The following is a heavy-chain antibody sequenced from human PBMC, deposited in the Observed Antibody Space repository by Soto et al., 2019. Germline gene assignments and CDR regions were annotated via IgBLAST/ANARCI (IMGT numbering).Heavy chain of an antibody. CDR3: ARVFKSDYVWGSYRPGYYYGMDV. CDR2: ISYDGSNK. D-gene: IGHD3-16*02. CDR1: GFTFSSYA. J-gene: IGHJ6*02. Sequence: QVQLVESGGGVVQPGRSLRLSCAASGFTFSSYAMHWVRQAPGKGLGWVAVISYDGSNKYYADSVKGRFTISRDNSKNTLYLQMNSLRAEDTAVYYCARVFKSDYVWGSYRPGYYYGMDVWGQGTTVTVSS. V-gene: IGHV3-30-3*01.